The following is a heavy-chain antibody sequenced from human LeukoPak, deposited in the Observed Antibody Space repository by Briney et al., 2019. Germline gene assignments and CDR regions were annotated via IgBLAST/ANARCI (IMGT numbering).Heavy chain of an antibody. CDR3: ASVDTAMGYGFDY. J-gene: IGHJ4*02. V-gene: IGHV1-8*03. CDR1: GYTFTSYD. CDR2: MNPNSGNT. Sequence: ASVKVSCKASGYTFTSYDINWVRQATGQGLEWMGWMNPNSGNTGYAQKFQGRVTITRNTSISTAYMGLSSLRSEDTAVYYCASVDTAMGYGFDYWGQGTLVTVSS. D-gene: IGHD5-18*01.